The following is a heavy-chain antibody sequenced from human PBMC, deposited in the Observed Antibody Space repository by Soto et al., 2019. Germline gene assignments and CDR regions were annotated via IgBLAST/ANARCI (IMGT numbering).Heavy chain of an antibody. V-gene: IGHV1-2*04. D-gene: IGHD4-17*01. Sequence: ASVKVSCKASGYTFTGYYMHWVRQAPGQGLEWMGWINPNSGGTNYAQKFQGWVTMTRDTSISTAYMELSRLRSDDTAVYYCARQSDYGDYAVYDYWGQGTLVTVSS. J-gene: IGHJ4*02. CDR1: GYTFTGYY. CDR3: ARQSDYGDYAVYDY. CDR2: INPNSGGT.